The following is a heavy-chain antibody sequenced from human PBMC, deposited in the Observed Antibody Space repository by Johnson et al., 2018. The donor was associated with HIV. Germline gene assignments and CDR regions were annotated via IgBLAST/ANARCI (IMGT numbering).Heavy chain of an antibody. CDR2: IAATGDT. V-gene: IGHV3-13*01. CDR1: GFTFSNYD. J-gene: IGHJ3*01. CDR3: ARGSYDGDAFDL. D-gene: IGHD1-26*01. Sequence: VQLVESGGGLVQPGGSLRLSCAASGFTFSNYDMHWVRQTAGRRLEWVSGIAATGDTYYQGSVKGRFTVSRENARNSLYLQLNSRRAGDSALYYCARGSYDGDAFDLWGQGTMVTVSS.